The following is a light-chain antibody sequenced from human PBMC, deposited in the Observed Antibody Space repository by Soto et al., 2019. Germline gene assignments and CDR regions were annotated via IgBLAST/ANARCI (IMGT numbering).Light chain of an antibody. CDR3: QKYNSASWT. CDR2: AAS. J-gene: IGKJ1*01. Sequence: DIQVTQSPSSLSASVGDRDTITCRASQAISHYLAWYQQRPGKAPNLLIYAASTLQSGVPSRFSGSGSGTDFTLTISSLQPEDVATYYCQKYNSASWTFGQGTKVEIK. CDR1: QAISHY. V-gene: IGKV1-27*01.